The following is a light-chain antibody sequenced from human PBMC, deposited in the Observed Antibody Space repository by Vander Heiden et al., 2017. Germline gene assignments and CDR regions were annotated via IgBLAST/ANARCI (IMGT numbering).Light chain of an antibody. V-gene: IGLV8-61*01. CDR2: STN. CDR3: VLYMGNGIWV. Sequence: HTVGTQEPSFSVSPAGTVTLTCGLSSASVSFSHYPSWYQQTPGQAPRTLIYSTNIRSSGVPDRFSGALDGSKAALTITGALADDESVFYCVLYMGNGIWVFGGGTKLTVL. CDR1: SASVSFSHY. J-gene: IGLJ3*02.